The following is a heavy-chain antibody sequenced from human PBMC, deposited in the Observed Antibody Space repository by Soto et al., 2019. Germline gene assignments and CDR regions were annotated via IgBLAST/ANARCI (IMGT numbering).Heavy chain of an antibody. CDR3: ARAGAFYETSGYPWSTFDI. V-gene: IGHV1-18*01. D-gene: IGHD3-22*01. CDR1: GYTLTSYG. Sequence: QVHLVQSGAEVKKPGASVKVSCKASGYTLTSYGISWVRQAPGQGLQWMGWISAYNGNTNYADKFQGRVHMTTDTSKSTAYREERSLRSDDTAVYYCARAGAFYETSGYPWSTFDIWGQGTMVTVSS. J-gene: IGHJ3*02. CDR2: ISAYNGNT.